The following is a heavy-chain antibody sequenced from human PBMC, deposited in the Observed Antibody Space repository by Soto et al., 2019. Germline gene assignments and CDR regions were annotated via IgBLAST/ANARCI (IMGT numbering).Heavy chain of an antibody. CDR2: ISGSGGST. V-gene: IGHV3-23*01. D-gene: IGHD3-10*01. CDR3: AKDVYGSGSYYNFQNWFDP. Sequence: AGGSLRLSCAASGFTFSSYAMSWVRQAPGKGLEWVSAISGSGGSTYYADSVKGRFTISRDNSKNTLYLQMNSLRAEDTAVYYCAKDVYGSGSYYNFQNWFDPWGQGTLVTVSS. J-gene: IGHJ5*02. CDR1: GFTFSSYA.